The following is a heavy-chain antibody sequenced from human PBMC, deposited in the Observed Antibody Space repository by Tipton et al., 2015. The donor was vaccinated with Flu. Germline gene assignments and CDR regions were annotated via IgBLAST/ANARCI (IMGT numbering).Heavy chain of an antibody. CDR1: GGSISSYY. Sequence: TLSLTCTVSGGSISSYYWSWIRQPPGKGLEWIGYIYYSGSTNYNPPLKSRVTISVDTSKNQFSLKLSSVTAADTAVYYCARYGTYDGSRYLQHWGQGTLVTVSS. J-gene: IGHJ1*01. CDR3: ARYGTYDGSRYLQH. CDR2: IYYSGST. D-gene: IGHD1-26*01. V-gene: IGHV4-59*01.